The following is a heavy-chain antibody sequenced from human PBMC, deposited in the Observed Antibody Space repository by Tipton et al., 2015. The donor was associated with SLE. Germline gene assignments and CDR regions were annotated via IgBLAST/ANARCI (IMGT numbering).Heavy chain of an antibody. CDR1: GYFISSGYY. Sequence: TLSLTCAVSGYFISSGYYWGWIRQPPGKGLEWIGIAYHSGSPYYNPSLESRVTISIDTSKNQFSLKLTSVTAADTAVYFCARDRSSVSDWGQGTQVIVSP. CDR2: AYHSGSP. J-gene: IGHJ4*02. CDR3: ARDRSSVSD. D-gene: IGHD5/OR15-5a*01. V-gene: IGHV4-38-2*02.